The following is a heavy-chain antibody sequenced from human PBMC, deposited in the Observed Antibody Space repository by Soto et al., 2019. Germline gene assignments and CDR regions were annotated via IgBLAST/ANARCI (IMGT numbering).Heavy chain of an antibody. D-gene: IGHD4-17*01. CDR2: IYWDDDK. J-gene: IGHJ4*02. CDR3: AHATTVTALDY. V-gene: IGHV2-5*02. Sequence: QITLKESGPPVVKPTQTLTLTCTFSGFSLSTSGVGVGWIRQPPGKALEGLAIIYWDDDKRYSPSLKSRLTITKDTSKNQVVLTMTNMDPVDTGTYYCAHATTVTALDYWGQGTLVTVSS. CDR1: GFSLSTSGVG.